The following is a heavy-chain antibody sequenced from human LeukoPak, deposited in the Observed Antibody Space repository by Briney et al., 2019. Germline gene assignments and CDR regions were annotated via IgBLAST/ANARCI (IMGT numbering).Heavy chain of an antibody. V-gene: IGHV3-11*01. D-gene: IGHD1-26*01. CDR2: NSSSGRTI. Sequence: GGSLRHSCAASGFTFSDYYMRWIRQAPGKGLVGVSYNSSSGRTIYYAASVKGRFTISRDNAKNSLYLQMNSLRAEDTAVYYCARARGARSFFDYWGQGTLVTVSS. J-gene: IGHJ4*02. CDR1: GFTFSDYY. CDR3: ARARGARSFFDY.